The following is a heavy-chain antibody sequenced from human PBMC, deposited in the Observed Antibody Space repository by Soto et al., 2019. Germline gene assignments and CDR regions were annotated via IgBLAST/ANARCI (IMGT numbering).Heavy chain of an antibody. CDR3: AKRISGSYILGDY. V-gene: IGHV3-23*01. Sequence: EVQLLESGGGLVQPGGSLRLSCAASGFTFSSYAISWVRQAPGKGLEWVSAISGSGGSTYYADSVKGRFTISRDNSNNTLYLHMNSLSAEDTAVYYCAKRISGSYILGDYWGQGTLVTVYS. CDR1: GFTFSSYA. D-gene: IGHD3-10*01. CDR2: ISGSGGST. J-gene: IGHJ4*02.